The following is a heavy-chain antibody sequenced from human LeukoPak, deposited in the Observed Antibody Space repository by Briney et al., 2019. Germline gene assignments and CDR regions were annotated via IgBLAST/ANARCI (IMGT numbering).Heavy chain of an antibody. Sequence: GGSLRLSCAASGFTFSSYAMSWVRQAPGKGLEWVSAISGSGGSTYYADSVKGRFTISRDNAKNSLYLQMNSLRAEDTAVYYCARDGTTVTTSVTYYYYYGMDVWGQGTTVTVSS. D-gene: IGHD4-11*01. V-gene: IGHV3-23*01. CDR3: ARDGTTVTTSVTYYYYYGMDV. J-gene: IGHJ6*02. CDR2: ISGSGGST. CDR1: GFTFSSYA.